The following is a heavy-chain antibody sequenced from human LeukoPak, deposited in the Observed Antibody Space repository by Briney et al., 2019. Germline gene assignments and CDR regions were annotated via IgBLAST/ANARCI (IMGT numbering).Heavy chain of an antibody. D-gene: IGHD3-22*01. CDR3: AKGGDSSGPSPLDY. V-gene: IGHV3-23*01. J-gene: IGHJ4*02. CDR2: ISGSGGST. CDR1: GFTLSSYA. Sequence: GGSLRLSCAASGFTLSSYAMSWVRQAPGEGLELVSAISGSGGSTYYADSVKGRFTISRDNSKKTLYLQMNSLRAEDRAVYYCAKGGDSSGPSPLDYWGQGTLVTVSS.